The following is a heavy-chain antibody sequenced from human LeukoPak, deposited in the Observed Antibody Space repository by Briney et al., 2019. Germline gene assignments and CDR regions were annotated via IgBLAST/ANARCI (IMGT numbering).Heavy chain of an antibody. J-gene: IGHJ5*02. D-gene: IGHD3-10*01. Sequence: PGGSLRLSCAASGFTFSSYSMNWVRQAPGKGLEWVSYISSSSSTIYYADSVKGRFTISRDNAKNSLYLQMNSLRAEDTAVYYCARGHMVRGVISSPWGQGTLVTVSS. CDR3: ARGHMVRGVISSP. CDR1: GFTFSSYS. CDR2: ISSSSSTI. V-gene: IGHV3-48*01.